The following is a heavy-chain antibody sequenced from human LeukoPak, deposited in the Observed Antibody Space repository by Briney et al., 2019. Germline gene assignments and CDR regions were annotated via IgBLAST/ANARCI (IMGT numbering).Heavy chain of an antibody. Sequence: GGSLRLSCAASGFTFSSYAMHWVRQAPGKGLEWVGRSKNKGNNYTTEYAASVKGRFTISRDDSKNSLYLQMNSLKSEDTAVYLCAREGDSSGPDFVYWGQGTLVTVSS. D-gene: IGHD6-19*01. CDR3: AREGDSSGPDFVY. CDR2: SKNKGNNYTT. CDR1: GFTFSSYA. V-gene: IGHV3-72*01. J-gene: IGHJ4*02.